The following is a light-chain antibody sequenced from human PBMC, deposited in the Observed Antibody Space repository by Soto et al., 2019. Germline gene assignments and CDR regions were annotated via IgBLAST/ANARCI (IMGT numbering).Light chain of an antibody. V-gene: IGKV1-39*01. Sequence: DIQITQSPSSLSASVGDRVTITCQASQSISSYLNWYQQKPGKAPKLLIYAASSLQSGVPSRFSGSGSGTDFTLTISSLQPEDFATYYCQQSYSTPPTFGQGTKVEIK. J-gene: IGKJ1*01. CDR2: AAS. CDR3: QQSYSTPPT. CDR1: QSISSY.